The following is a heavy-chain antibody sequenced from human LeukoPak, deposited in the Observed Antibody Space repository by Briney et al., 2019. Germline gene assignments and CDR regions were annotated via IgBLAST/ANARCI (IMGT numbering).Heavy chain of an antibody. Sequence: VGSLRLSCAASGFTFSSYAMNWVRQAPGKGLEWVSAISGGADSAYYADSVKGRFTISRDNSKNTLYLQMNSLRVEDTAVYYCAKGSSWHRLDMWGQGTMVTVSS. CDR3: AKGSSWHRLDM. V-gene: IGHV3-23*01. CDR1: GFTFSSYA. D-gene: IGHD6-13*01. CDR2: ISGGADSA. J-gene: IGHJ3*02.